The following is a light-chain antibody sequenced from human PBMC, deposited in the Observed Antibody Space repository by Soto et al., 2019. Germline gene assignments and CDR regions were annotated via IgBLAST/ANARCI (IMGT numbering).Light chain of an antibody. V-gene: IGKV1-5*03. CDR2: NAS. J-gene: IGKJ4*01. Sequence: DIQMTQSPSTLSASVGDRVTITCRASQSISTWLAWYEQKPGKAPNLLIYNASNLQSGVPSRFSGSGSGTEFTLTISSLQPDDFATYYCQQYNSNSLTFGGGTKVETK. CDR3: QQYNSNSLT. CDR1: QSISTW.